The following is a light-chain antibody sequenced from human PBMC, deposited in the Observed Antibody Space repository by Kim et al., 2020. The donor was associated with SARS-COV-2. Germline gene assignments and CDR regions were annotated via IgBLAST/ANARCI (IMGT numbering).Light chain of an antibody. Sequence: QSALTQPRSVSGSPGQSLTISCTGTRKDVGNYDFVSWYQLRPGKAPRLTIFDVTKRPSGVPDRFSGSKSGNTASLTISGLQPEDEADYYCCSYAGTYTWVFGGGTKLTV. CDR2: DVT. CDR3: CSYAGTYTWV. J-gene: IGLJ3*02. V-gene: IGLV2-11*01. CDR1: RKDVGNYDF.